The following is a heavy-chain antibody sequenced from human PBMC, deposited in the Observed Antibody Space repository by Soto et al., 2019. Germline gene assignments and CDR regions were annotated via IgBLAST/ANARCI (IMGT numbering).Heavy chain of an antibody. CDR2: IYYSGST. CDR1: GGSISSGGYY. CDR3: ARRGFNTMVRGVMGYYYYMDV. Sequence: SETLSLTCTVSGGSISSGGYYWSWIRQHPGKGLEWIGYIYYSGSTYYNPSLKSRVTISVDTSKNQFSLKLSSVTAADTAVYYCARRGFNTMVRGVMGYYYYMDVWGKGTTVTVSS. D-gene: IGHD3-10*01. J-gene: IGHJ6*03. V-gene: IGHV4-31*03.